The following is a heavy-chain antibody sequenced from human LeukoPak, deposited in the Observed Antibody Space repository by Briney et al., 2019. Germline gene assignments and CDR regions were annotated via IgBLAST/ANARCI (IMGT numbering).Heavy chain of an antibody. CDR2: IKQDGSEK. J-gene: IGHJ4*02. D-gene: IGHD2-21*02. CDR3: AKDLSQLAYCGGDCYSAFDY. V-gene: IGHV3-7*03. CDR1: GFTFSSYW. Sequence: GGSLRLPCAASGFTFSSYWMSWVRQAPGKGLEWVANIKQDGSEKYYVDSVKGRFTISRDNAKNTLYLQMNSLRAEDTAVYYCAKDLSQLAYCGGDCYSAFDYWGQGTLVTVSS.